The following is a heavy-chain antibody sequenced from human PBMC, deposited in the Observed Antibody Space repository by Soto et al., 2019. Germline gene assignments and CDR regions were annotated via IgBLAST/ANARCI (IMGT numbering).Heavy chain of an antibody. V-gene: IGHV3-74*01. D-gene: IGHD2-8*01. Sequence: EVQLVESGGGLVQPGGSLRLSCVASGFSVSSHWMHWVRQAPGKGLEWVSRIESDGSGTSYADSVKGRFTISRDNAMNTVYLQMNSVRAEDTAVYYCGTVFQYWGQGTLVTVSS. CDR3: GTVFQY. J-gene: IGHJ4*02. CDR1: GFSVSSHW. CDR2: IESDGSGT.